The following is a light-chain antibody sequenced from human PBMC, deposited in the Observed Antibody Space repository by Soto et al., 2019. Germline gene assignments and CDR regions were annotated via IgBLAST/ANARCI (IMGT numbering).Light chain of an antibody. J-gene: IGKJ1*01. CDR1: QSISGL. Sequence: DIQMTQSPSTLSASVGDRVTITCRASQSISGLLAWYQQKAGKAPKLLIYKASSLQSGVPSRFSGSGSGTEFTLTITSLQPDDFATYYCQQYNGNSRAFGQGTKVDIK. CDR3: QQYNGNSRA. V-gene: IGKV1-5*03. CDR2: KAS.